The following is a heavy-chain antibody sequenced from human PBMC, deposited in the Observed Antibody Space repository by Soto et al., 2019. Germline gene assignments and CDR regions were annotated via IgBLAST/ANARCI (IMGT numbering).Heavy chain of an antibody. CDR3: ARARRGYDILTGYSDMDV. CDR1: GYTFTSYD. D-gene: IGHD3-9*01. CDR2: MNPNSGNT. Sequence: GASVKVSCKASGYTFTSYDINWVRQATGQGLEWMGWMNPNSGNTGYAQKFQGRVTMTRNTSISTAYMELSSLRSEDTAVCYCARARRGYDILTGYSDMDVWGKGTTVTVS. J-gene: IGHJ6*03. V-gene: IGHV1-8*01.